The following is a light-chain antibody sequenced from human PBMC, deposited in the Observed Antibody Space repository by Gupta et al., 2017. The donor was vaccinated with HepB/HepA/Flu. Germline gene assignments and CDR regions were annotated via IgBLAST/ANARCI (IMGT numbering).Light chain of an antibody. V-gene: IGLV1-44*01. Sequence: QSVLPQPPSALGTPGQRVTISCSGGSSNIGSNTVSWYQQLPGTDPNLLIYSDYRLPSGGPDRWSGAKSGTSASLAISGLQSEDDADYYYATWDGSLNSWVFGGGTKLTVL. CDR1: SSNIGSNT. J-gene: IGLJ3*02. CDR2: SDY. CDR3: ATWDGSLNSWV.